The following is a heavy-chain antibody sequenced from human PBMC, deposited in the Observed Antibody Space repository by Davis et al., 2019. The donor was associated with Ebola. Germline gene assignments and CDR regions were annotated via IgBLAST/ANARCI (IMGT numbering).Heavy chain of an antibody. CDR2: ISGSGTTV. D-gene: IGHD5-24*01. CDR1: GFTFSSNS. J-gene: IGHJ1*01. CDR3: AKTVGWLQQTGEEYFQN. V-gene: IGHV3-48*04. Sequence: GESLKISCAASGFTFSSNSMNWVRQAPGKGLEWVSFISGSGTTVPYADSVRGRFTISRDNAMNSLYLQMHSLRAEDTAVYYCAKTVGWLQQTGEEYFQNWGQGTLVTVS.